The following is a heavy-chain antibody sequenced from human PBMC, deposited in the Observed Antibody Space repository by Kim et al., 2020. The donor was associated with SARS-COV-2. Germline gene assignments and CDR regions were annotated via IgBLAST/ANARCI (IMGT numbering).Heavy chain of an antibody. Sequence: SETLSLTCTVSGDSIGSSYYYWGWIRQPPGKGLEWIGSIYYNGRTYYNPSLTSRVTISGDTSKNQFSLRLSSVTAADTAVYYCARQGATILVPVVGFDYWGQGTLVTVSS. CDR2: IYYNGRT. D-gene: IGHD1-26*01. CDR3: ARQGATILVPVVGFDY. J-gene: IGHJ4*02. V-gene: IGHV4-39*01. CDR1: GDSIGSSYYY.